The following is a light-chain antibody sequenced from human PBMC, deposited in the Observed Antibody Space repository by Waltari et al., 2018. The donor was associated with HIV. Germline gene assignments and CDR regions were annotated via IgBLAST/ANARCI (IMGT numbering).Light chain of an antibody. CDR3: GTWDTNLSVVL. Sequence: SVLTQPPSLSAAPGQKVTISCYGSDSDIGNNYVSWYQQLPETAPKLLIHENNTRPSGIPDRFSGSKSGTSATLAITRLQTGDEADYFCGTWDTNLSVVLFGGGTKLTVL. CDR2: ENN. J-gene: IGLJ2*01. CDR1: DSDIGNNY. V-gene: IGLV1-51*01.